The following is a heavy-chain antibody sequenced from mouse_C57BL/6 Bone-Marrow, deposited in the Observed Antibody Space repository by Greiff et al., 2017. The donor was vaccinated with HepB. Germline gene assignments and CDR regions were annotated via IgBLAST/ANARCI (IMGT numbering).Heavy chain of an antibody. D-gene: IGHD1-1*01. Sequence: QVQLKQPGAELVKPGASVKMSCKASGYTFTSYWITWVKQRPGQGLEWIGDIYPGSGSTNYNEKFKSKATLTVDTSSSTAYMQLSSLTSEVSAVYYCARLGHYASRGFAYWGQGTLVTVSA. J-gene: IGHJ3*01. CDR1: GYTFTSYW. CDR3: ARLGHYASRGFAY. CDR2: IYPGSGST. V-gene: IGHV1-55*01.